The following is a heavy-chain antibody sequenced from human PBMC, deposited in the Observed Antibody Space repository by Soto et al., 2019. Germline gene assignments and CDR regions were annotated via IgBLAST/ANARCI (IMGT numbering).Heavy chain of an antibody. CDR1: GGSISSGGYY. D-gene: IGHD4-4*01. CDR3: ARGYSNWFDP. J-gene: IGHJ5*02. Sequence: QVQLQESGPGLVKPSQTLSLTCTVSGGSISSGGYYWSWIRQHPGKGLEWIGYLFNSGSTYYNPSLRSRVTISLDTSKNQFSLKLSSVTAADTAVYYCARGYSNWFDPWGQGTLVTVSA. V-gene: IGHV4-31*03. CDR2: LFNSGST.